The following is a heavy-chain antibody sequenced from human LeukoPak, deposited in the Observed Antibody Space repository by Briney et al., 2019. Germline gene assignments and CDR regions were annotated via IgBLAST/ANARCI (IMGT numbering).Heavy chain of an antibody. CDR2: IETNTGNP. CDR1: GYIFDIYA. CDR3: ARDYTLTLGTTTYFQH. V-gene: IGHV7-4-1*02. Sequence: ASVKVSCKASGYIFDIYALIWVRQAPGQGLELMGWIETNTGNPTYAQDFTGRFVFSLDTSVSTAYLQISSLKAEDTAVYYCARDYTLTLGTTTYFQHWGQGTLVTASS. J-gene: IGHJ1*01. D-gene: IGHD1/OR15-1a*01.